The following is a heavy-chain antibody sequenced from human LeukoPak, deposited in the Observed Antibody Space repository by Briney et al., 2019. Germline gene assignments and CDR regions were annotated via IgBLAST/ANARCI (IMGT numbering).Heavy chain of an antibody. CDR1: GYTFTXYY. CDR2: INPSGGST. V-gene: IGHV1-46*01. J-gene: IGHJ4*02. CDR3: ARDGWELLDY. D-gene: IGHD1-26*01. Sequence: KVSCKXSGYTFTXYYMHWVRQAPGQGLEWMGIINPSGGSTSYAQKFQGRVTMTRDMSTSTVYMELSSLRSEDTAVYYCARDGWELLDYWGQGTLVTVSS.